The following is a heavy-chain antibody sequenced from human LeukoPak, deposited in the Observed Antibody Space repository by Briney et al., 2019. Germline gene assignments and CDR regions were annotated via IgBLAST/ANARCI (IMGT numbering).Heavy chain of an antibody. CDR1: GYLFTSHG. CDR2: ISGYTGNS. D-gene: IGHD5-12*01. J-gene: IGHJ4*02. CDR3: AREANGGYGFDY. Sequence: ASVKVSCKTSGYLFTSHGITWVRQAPGQGLEWMGWISGYTGNSNYAQKFQGRVTMTTETSTNTVYMELRSLTSDDTAVYYCAREANGGYGFDYWGQGTVVTVSS. V-gene: IGHV1-18*01.